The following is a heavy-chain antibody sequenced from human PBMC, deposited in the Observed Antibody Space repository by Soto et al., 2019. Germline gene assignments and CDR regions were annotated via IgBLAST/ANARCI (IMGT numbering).Heavy chain of an antibody. Sequence: ASVKVSCKASGYTFTSYGISWVRQAPGQGLEWMGWISAYLGNTKYAQKFQGRVTMTTDTSTSTVYMELRSLRSDDTAVYYCARDHLAYCGGDCYRALGYWGQGTLVTVSS. CDR1: GYTFTSYG. J-gene: IGHJ4*02. CDR2: ISAYLGNT. CDR3: ARDHLAYCGGDCYRALGY. D-gene: IGHD2-21*01. V-gene: IGHV1-18*01.